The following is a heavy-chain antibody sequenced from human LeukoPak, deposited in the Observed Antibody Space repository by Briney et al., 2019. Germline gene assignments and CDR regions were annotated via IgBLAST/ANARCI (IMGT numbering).Heavy chain of an antibody. J-gene: IGHJ4*02. Sequence: PGGSLRLSCAASGFTFSGSAMHCVRQGPGKGLEWVAYIAHHGNNKYYADSVKGRFTISRDNSKGSLYLQMNSLRADDTAVYYCAKDGSWSCTDWGQGTLVRVSS. D-gene: IGHD2-8*02. CDR2: IAHHGNNK. V-gene: IGHV3-30*02. CDR1: GFTFSGSA. CDR3: AKDGSWSCTD.